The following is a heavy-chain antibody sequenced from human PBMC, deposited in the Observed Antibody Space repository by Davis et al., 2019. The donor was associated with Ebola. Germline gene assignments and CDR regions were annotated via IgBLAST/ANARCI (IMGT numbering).Heavy chain of an antibody. CDR1: GFTSSDYS. J-gene: IGHJ6*02. CDR3: ARRILSPSRGGMDV. V-gene: IGHV3-48*02. CDR2: VGASGDHI. D-gene: IGHD2/OR15-2a*01. Sequence: PAGSLRLSCAASGFTSSDYSMYWVRQAPGKGLEWVSHVGASGDHISYADSVKGRFIISRDNAHNSLYLQLNSLRDEDTAVYFCARRILSPSRGGMDVWGRGTTVIVSS.